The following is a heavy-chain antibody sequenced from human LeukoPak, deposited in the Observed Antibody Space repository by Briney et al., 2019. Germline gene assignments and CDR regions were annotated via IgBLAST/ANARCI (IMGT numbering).Heavy chain of an antibody. CDR2: IYYSAST. V-gene: IGHV4-39*07. Sequence: PSETLSLTCTVSGGFISSSSYYWGWIRQPPGKGLEWIGSIYYSASTYYHPSLKSRVTISVDTSKNQFSLKLSSVTAADTAVYYCARRRAPGRYYYDSSGYQPYFDYWGQGTLVTVSS. D-gene: IGHD3-22*01. J-gene: IGHJ4*02. CDR3: ARRRAPGRYYYDSSGYQPYFDY. CDR1: GGFISSSSYY.